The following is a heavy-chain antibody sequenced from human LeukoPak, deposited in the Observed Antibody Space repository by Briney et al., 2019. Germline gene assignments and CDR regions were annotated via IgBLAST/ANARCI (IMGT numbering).Heavy chain of an antibody. J-gene: IGHJ4*02. Sequence: ASVKVSCKASGYTFTGYYMHWVRQAPGQGLEWMGWINPNSGGTNYAQKFQGRVTMTRDTSISTAYMELSRLRSDDTAVYYCATPGPFTSISGVVPGDYWGQGTLVTVSS. V-gene: IGHV1-2*02. CDR3: ATPGPFTSISGVVPGDY. CDR1: GYTFTGYY. D-gene: IGHD6-19*01. CDR2: INPNSGGT.